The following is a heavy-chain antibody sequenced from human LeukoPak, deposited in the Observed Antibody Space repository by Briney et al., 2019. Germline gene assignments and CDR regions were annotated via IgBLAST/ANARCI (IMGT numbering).Heavy chain of an antibody. CDR1: GYTFTGYY. CDR3: ARVGGPDWETHTVTTRGDYYGMDV. D-gene: IGHD4-17*01. Sequence: ASVKVSCKASGYTFTGYYMHWVRQAPGQGLEWMGWINPNSGGTNYAQKFQGWVTMTRDTSISTAYMELSRLRSDDTAVYYCARVGGPDWETHTVTTRGDYYGMDVWGQGTTVTVSS. CDR2: INPNSGGT. V-gene: IGHV1-2*04. J-gene: IGHJ6*02.